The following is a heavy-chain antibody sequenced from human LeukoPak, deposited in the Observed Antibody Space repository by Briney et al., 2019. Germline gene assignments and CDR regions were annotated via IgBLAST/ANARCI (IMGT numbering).Heavy chain of an antibody. CDR3: ARDWGVVPAAPTALSDY. Sequence: PGGSLRLSCAASGFTFYNYAMSWVRQAPGKGLEWVSYISSSGSTIYYADSVKGRFTISRDNAKNSLYLQMNSLRAEDTAVYYCARDWGVVPAAPTALSDYWGQGTLVTVSS. V-gene: IGHV3-11*04. CDR1: GFTFYNYA. CDR2: ISSSGSTI. J-gene: IGHJ4*02. D-gene: IGHD2-2*01.